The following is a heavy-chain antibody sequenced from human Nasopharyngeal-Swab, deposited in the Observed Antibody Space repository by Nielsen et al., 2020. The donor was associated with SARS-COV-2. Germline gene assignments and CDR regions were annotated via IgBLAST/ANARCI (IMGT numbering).Heavy chain of an antibody. Sequence: GESLKISCAASGFTVTSHVIHWVCQAPGQGLEWVAGLSFDGTHGFYADSVKSRFTLSRDNSRNTLYLQMNNLRSDDTAIYYCARDHASSWYFDLWGRGTLVSVSS. CDR1: GFTVTSHV. D-gene: IGHD6-13*01. CDR3: ARDHASSWYFDL. V-gene: IGHV3-30*14. CDR2: LSFDGTHG. J-gene: IGHJ2*01.